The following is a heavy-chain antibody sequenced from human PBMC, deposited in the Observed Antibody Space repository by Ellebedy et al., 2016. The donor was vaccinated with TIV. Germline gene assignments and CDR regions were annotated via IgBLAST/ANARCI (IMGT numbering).Heavy chain of an antibody. CDR3: ARDDPSGWLDP. V-gene: IGHV4-39*07. CDR1: GDSISSRNLY. D-gene: IGHD3-10*01. J-gene: IGHJ5*02. Sequence: MPSETLSLTCTVSGDSISSRNLYWGWIRQAPGKGLQWIGSIYSSWNTYYNPSLESRVTISIDTSKNQFSLRLTSVTAADTAVYYCARDDPSGWLDPWGQGTLVTVSS. CDR2: IYSSWNT.